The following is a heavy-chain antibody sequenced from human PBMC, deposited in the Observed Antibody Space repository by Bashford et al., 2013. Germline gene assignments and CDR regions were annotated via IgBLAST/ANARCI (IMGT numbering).Heavy chain of an antibody. J-gene: IGHJ4*02. Sequence: VRQAPGKGLEWVANIKNDGGEDYYLASVKGRFTIFRDNTRNLMYLQMDSLLAEDTAVYYCARVEISLYQDFWGQGTLVTVSS. CDR2: IKNDGGED. V-gene: IGHV3-7*03. CDR3: ARVEISLYQDF. D-gene: IGHD2-2*02.